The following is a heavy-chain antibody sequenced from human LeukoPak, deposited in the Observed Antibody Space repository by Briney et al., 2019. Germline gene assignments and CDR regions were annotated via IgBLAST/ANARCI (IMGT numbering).Heavy chain of an antibody. J-gene: IGHJ3*02. CDR3: ARGGYYYDSSGYWGAFDI. Sequence: KTSETPSLTCAVSGGSISSPNWWSWVRQPPGKGLEWIGEIYHTGSTNYNPSLKSRVTISVDTSKNQFSLKLSSVTAADTAVYYCARGGYYYDSSGYWGAFDIWGQGTMVTVSS. V-gene: IGHV4-4*02. CDR1: GGSISSPNW. D-gene: IGHD3-22*01. CDR2: IYHTGST.